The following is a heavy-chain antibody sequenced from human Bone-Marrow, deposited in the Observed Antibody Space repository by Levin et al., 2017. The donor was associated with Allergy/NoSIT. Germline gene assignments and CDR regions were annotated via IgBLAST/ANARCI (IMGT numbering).Heavy chain of an antibody. D-gene: IGHD1/OR15-1a*01. Sequence: SETLSLTCTVSDASISSVGYYWNWIRQHPGKGLLWCGLLSFLGPPSSPPSLTRRVTISVDTSQNQFSLKLTSVTAADTAVYYCAREFKNTWRGWAWFDPWGQGILVTVSS. CDR1: DASISSVGYY. CDR3: AREFKNTWRGWAWFDP. CDR2: LSFLGPP. J-gene: IGHJ5*02. V-gene: IGHV4-31*03.